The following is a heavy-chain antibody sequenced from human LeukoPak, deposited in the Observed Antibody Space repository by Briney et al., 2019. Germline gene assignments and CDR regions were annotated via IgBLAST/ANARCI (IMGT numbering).Heavy chain of an antibody. Sequence: PGGSLRLSCEVSGSTVNSNYMSWVRQVPGKGPEWVSIIYSGGITYYADSVKGRFTISRDSSKNTVDLQMNSLRVEDTAVYYCARDRYSSGWYDSWGQGTRVTVSS. CDR2: IYSGGIT. V-gene: IGHV3-66*01. D-gene: IGHD3-22*01. CDR3: ARDRYSSGWYDS. CDR1: GSTVNSNY. J-gene: IGHJ5*01.